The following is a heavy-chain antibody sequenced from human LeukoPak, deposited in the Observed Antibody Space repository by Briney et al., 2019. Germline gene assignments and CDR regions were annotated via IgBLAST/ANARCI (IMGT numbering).Heavy chain of an antibody. Sequence: GASVKVSCKASGYTFTGYYMHWVRQAPGQGLEWMGWINPNSGGTNYAQKFQGRVTMTRDTSISTAYMELSRLRSDDTAVYYCARVAYSYGTEYYFDYWGQGTLVTVSS. CDR2: INPNSGGT. D-gene: IGHD5-18*01. CDR1: GYTFTGYY. J-gene: IGHJ4*02. V-gene: IGHV1-2*02. CDR3: ARVAYSYGTEYYFDY.